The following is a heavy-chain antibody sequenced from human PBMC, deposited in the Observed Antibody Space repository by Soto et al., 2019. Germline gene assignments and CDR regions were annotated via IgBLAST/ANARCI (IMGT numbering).Heavy chain of an antibody. CDR3: ARVLESYESSGYYHYFDY. CDR2: IYYSGST. V-gene: IGHV4-30-4*01. Sequence: SETLSLTCTVSGGSIGSGDYYWSWIRQPPGKGLEWIGYIYYSGSTYYNPSLKSRVTISVDTSKNQFSLKLSSVTAADTAVYYCARVLESYESSGYYHYFDYWGQGTLVTVST. CDR1: GGSIGSGDYY. J-gene: IGHJ4*02. D-gene: IGHD3-22*01.